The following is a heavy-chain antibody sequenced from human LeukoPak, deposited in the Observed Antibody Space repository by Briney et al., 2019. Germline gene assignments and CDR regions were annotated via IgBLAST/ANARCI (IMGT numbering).Heavy chain of an antibody. Sequence: GGSLRLSCAASGFTFSSNYMSWVRQAPGKGLEWVSVIYSGGSTYYADSVKGRFTISRDNSKNTLYLQMNSLRAEDTAVYYCARDLTLGLTNDYWGQGTLVTVSS. J-gene: IGHJ4*02. V-gene: IGHV3-53*01. D-gene: IGHD3/OR15-3a*01. CDR3: ARDLTLGLTNDY. CDR2: IYSGGST. CDR1: GFTFSSNY.